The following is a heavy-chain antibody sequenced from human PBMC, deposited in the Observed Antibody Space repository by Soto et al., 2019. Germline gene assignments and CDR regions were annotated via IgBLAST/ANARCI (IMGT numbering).Heavy chain of an antibody. J-gene: IGHJ5*02. CDR2: INHSGST. Sequence: SETLSLTCAVYGGSFSGYYWSWIRQPPGKGLEWIGEINHSGSTNYNPSLKSRVTISVDTSKNQFSLKLSSVTAADTAVYYCARATIVGATHNWFDPWGQGTLVTVSS. V-gene: IGHV4-34*01. D-gene: IGHD1-26*01. CDR1: GGSFSGYY. CDR3: ARATIVGATHNWFDP.